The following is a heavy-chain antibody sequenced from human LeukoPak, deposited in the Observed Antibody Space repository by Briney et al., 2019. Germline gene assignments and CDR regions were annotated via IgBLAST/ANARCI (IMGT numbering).Heavy chain of an antibody. D-gene: IGHD2-8*01. V-gene: IGHV3-11*01. J-gene: IGHJ4*02. CDR3: ARASSLIGGFDS. CDR2: ISRNGGAV. CDR1: GFTFSSYA. Sequence: GGSLRLSCAASGFTFSSYAMSWIRQAPGKGLEWLSYISRNGGAVHYADSVEGRFTISRDNAKNSLNLQMNGLTTDDTAVYFCARASSLIGGFDSWGRGTLVTVSS.